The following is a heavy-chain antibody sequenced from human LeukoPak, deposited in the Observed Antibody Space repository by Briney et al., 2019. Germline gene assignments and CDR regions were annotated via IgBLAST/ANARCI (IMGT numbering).Heavy chain of an antibody. J-gene: IGHJ4*02. CDR3: ARRYCSGGSCYGPFDY. Sequence: ASVKVSCKASGYTFTGYYMHWVRQAPGQGLEWMGRINPNSGGTNYAQKFQGRVTMTRDTSISTAYMELSRLRSDDTAVYYCARRYCSGGSCYGPFDYWGQGALVTVAS. CDR1: GYTFTGYY. V-gene: IGHV1-2*06. CDR2: INPNSGGT. D-gene: IGHD2-15*01.